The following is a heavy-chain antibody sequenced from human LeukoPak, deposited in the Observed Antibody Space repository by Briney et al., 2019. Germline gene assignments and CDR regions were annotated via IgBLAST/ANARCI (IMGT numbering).Heavy chain of an antibody. CDR2: IYYSGTT. CDR1: VFSMSSGDYY. Sequence: SETLSLTRTVSVFSMSSGDYYWSWIRQHPGVGLEWIGYIYYSGTTYYNPSFKSRVSISVDTSRNQFSLKLNSVTAADTAVYYCARIGGRAVVRIDLIHAFDIWGQGTMVTVSS. J-gene: IGHJ3*02. D-gene: IGHD3-10*01. V-gene: IGHV4-31*03. CDR3: ARIGGRAVVRIDLIHAFDI.